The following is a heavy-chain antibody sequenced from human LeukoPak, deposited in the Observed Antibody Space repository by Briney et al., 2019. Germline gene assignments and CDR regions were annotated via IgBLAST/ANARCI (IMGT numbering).Heavy chain of an antibody. V-gene: IGHV1-18*01. CDR3: ARNAGSFFSVLDY. D-gene: IGHD1-26*01. Sequence: ASVKVSCKASGYTFTSHGISWVRQAPGQGLEWMGWATAYYGNTNYAQKLQGRVTMTTDTSTSTAYMELRSLRSDDTAVYYCARNAGSFFSVLDYWGQGTLVTVSS. CDR1: GYTFTSHG. J-gene: IGHJ4*02. CDR2: ATAYYGNT.